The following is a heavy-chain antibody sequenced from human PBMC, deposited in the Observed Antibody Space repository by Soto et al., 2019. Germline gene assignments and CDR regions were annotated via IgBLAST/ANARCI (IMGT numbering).Heavy chain of an antibody. J-gene: IGHJ4*02. Sequence: GGSLRLSCSASGFTFTNYALHCVRQDPGQGLQWVSSISGGGTGTYSAAAVKGRFSISSDKSRHTAYLQLSSLRAEDTAAYYCAKGHHYDKSGNWVAKQAFVYWGQGTLVTVSS. V-gene: IGHV3-23*01. CDR2: ISGGGTGT. CDR3: AKGHHYDKSGNWVAKQAFVY. D-gene: IGHD3-16*01. CDR1: GFTFTNYA.